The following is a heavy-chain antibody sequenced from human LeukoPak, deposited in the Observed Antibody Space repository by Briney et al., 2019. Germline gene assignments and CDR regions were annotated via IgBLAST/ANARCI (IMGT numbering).Heavy chain of an antibody. D-gene: IGHD3-22*01. Sequence: GGSLRLSCAASGFSFSSYEMNWVRQAPGKGLEWISYISASGTLTHYADSVKGRFTTSRDNAKNSLYLQMNSLRAEDTAVYYCARDFEGSYDSSGYSLGFYYYYYMDVWGKGTTVTVSS. J-gene: IGHJ6*03. CDR2: ISASGTLT. CDR3: ARDFEGSYDSSGYSLGFYYYYYMDV. CDR1: GFSFSSYE. V-gene: IGHV3-48*03.